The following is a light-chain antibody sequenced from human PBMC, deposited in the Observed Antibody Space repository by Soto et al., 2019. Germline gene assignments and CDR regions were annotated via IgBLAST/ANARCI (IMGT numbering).Light chain of an antibody. V-gene: IGLV2-14*01. CDR1: TSDVGAYNY. CDR2: EVT. CDR3: SSYTRSSTYYV. Sequence: QSALTQPASVSGSSGQSITISCTGTTSDVGAYNYVSWYQQLPGKAPKLMIYEVTNRPSGVSNRFSGSKSGNTASLTISGLQAEDEADYYCSSYTRSSTYYVFGTGTKVTVL. J-gene: IGLJ1*01.